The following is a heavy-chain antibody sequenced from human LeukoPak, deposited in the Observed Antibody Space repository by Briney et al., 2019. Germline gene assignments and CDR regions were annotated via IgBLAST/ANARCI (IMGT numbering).Heavy chain of an antibody. J-gene: IGHJ4*02. D-gene: IGHD3-10*01. CDR2: IIPIFGTA. V-gene: IGHV1-69*13. Sequence: SVKVSCKASRGTFSSYAISWVRQAPGQGLEWMGGIIPIFGTANYAQKFQGRVTITADESTSTAYMELSSLRSEDTAVYYCARPPYYYAHYFDYWGQGTLVTVSS. CDR1: RGTFSSYA. CDR3: ARPPYYYAHYFDY.